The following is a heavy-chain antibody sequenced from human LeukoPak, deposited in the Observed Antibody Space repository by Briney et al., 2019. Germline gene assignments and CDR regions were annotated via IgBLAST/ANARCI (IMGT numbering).Heavy chain of an antibody. Sequence: GGSLRLSCAASGFTFSSYAMKWVRQAPGKGLEWVSAISRTSAYIYYSDSVKGRFTISRDNAKNSLYLQMDSLRAEDTAVYYCARDERRYCSDSSCYPGDYWGQGTLVTVSS. D-gene: IGHD2-2*01. CDR1: GFTFSSYA. J-gene: IGHJ4*02. CDR2: ISRTSAYI. V-gene: IGHV3-21*01. CDR3: ARDERRYCSDSSCYPGDY.